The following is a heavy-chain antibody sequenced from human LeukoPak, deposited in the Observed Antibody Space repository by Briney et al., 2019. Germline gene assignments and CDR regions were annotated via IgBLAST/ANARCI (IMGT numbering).Heavy chain of an antibody. CDR2: IYYGGST. V-gene: IGHV4-39*07. D-gene: IGHD2-2*01. Sequence: SETLSLTCTVSGGSVSSTHYWGWIRQPPGKGLEWIGSIYYGGSTYYNASLRSRVTTSVDTSKNQFSLKLSSVAAADTALYYCARAGQGYCTSASCYLSLDYWGQGTLVTVSS. CDR1: GGSVSSTHY. J-gene: IGHJ4*02. CDR3: ARAGQGYCTSASCYLSLDY.